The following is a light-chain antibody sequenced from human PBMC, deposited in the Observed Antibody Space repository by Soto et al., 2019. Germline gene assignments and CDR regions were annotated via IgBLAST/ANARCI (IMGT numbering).Light chain of an antibody. CDR1: QGISSA. CDR3: QQFYSYPQGYT. Sequence: AIQLTQSPSSLSASVGDRVTITCRASQGISSALAWYQQKPGKAPKLLIYDASSLESGVPSRFSGSGSGTDVTLTISSLQPEDFATYYCQQFYSYPQGYTFGQGTKLEIK. J-gene: IGKJ2*01. V-gene: IGKV1-13*02. CDR2: DAS.